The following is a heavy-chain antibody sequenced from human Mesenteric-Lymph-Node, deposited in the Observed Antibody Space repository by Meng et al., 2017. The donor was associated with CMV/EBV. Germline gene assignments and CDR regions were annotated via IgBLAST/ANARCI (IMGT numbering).Heavy chain of an antibody. CDR1: GGSISSSSYY. Sequence: SETLSLTCTVSGGSISSSSYYWGWIRQSPGKGLEWIGSIFYSGIVYYNPSLKSRITISVDTSKNQFSPKLNSVTAADTAVYYCARVGSSRAFDIWGQGTMVTVSS. CDR3: ARVGSSRAFDI. CDR2: IFYSGIV. V-gene: IGHV4-39*07. D-gene: IGHD2-2*01. J-gene: IGHJ3*02.